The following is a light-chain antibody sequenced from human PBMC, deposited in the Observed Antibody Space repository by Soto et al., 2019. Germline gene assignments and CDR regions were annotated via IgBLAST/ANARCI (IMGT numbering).Light chain of an antibody. CDR2: GVS. V-gene: IGKV3-20*01. Sequence: EVVLTQSPGTLSLSPGERATLSCRASQSFRNNYLAWYQQRPGQAPRLLIYGVSRRASGIPDRFSGSGSEADFTLTISRLELEDSGVYYCQQYDSTPGFTFGGGTKVEIK. CDR3: QQYDSTPGFT. J-gene: IGKJ4*01. CDR1: QSFRNNY.